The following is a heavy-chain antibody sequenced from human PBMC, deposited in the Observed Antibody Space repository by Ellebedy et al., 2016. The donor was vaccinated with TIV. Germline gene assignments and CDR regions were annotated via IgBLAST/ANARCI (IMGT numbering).Heavy chain of an antibody. Sequence: GESLKISCAASGFTFSPYAMAWVRQAPGKGLEWVSGLCGGGGQRYADSVKGRFTSSRDNSKRTMDLQMNSLRAEDTAVYFCAKDRTPGDGYWVFDNWGQGTLVSVSS. CDR3: AKDRTPGDGYWVFDN. D-gene: IGHD5-18*01. CDR1: GFTFSPYA. J-gene: IGHJ4*02. CDR2: LCGGGGQR. V-gene: IGHV3-23*01.